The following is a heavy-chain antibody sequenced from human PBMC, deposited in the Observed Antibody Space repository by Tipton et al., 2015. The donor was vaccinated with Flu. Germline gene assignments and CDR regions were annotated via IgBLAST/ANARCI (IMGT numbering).Heavy chain of an antibody. CDR3: ARGVRPINMVGGVINWFDP. V-gene: IGHV4-38-2*02. CDR1: GDSIGSDYY. CDR2: IHHTGST. Sequence: TLSLTCSVSGDSIGSDYYWGWIRQPPGKGLEWIGCIHHTGSTKYNPSLKSRVTLSVDTSKNQFSLKVTSVNAADTAVYYCARGVRPINMVGGVINWFDPWGQGTLVTVSS. D-gene: IGHD3-10*01. J-gene: IGHJ5*02.